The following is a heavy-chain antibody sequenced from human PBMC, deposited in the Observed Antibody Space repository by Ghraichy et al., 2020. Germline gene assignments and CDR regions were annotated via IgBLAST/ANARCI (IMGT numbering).Heavy chain of an antibody. V-gene: IGHV3-23*01. CDR3: ALQGFYSGSYRSRFDY. CDR1: GFTFSSYA. Sequence: GGSRRLSCAASGFTFSSYAMSWVRQAPGKGLEWVSGISGSGGSTYYADSVKGRFTISRDNSKNTLYLQMNSLRAEDTAVYYCALQGFYSGSYRSRFDYWGQGTLVTVSS. D-gene: IGHD1-26*01. J-gene: IGHJ4*02. CDR2: ISGSGGST.